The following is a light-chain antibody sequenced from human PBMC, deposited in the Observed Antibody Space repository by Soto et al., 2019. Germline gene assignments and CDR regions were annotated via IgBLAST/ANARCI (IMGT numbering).Light chain of an antibody. CDR2: GVS. V-gene: IGLV2-14*01. Sequence: QSALTQPASVSGSPGQSITISCTGNSSDIGGYDYVSWYQQYPGKAPKLMIYGVSNRPSGVSNRFSGSKSGNTASLTITGLQAEDEADYYCCSYAGSYTWVFGGGTKLTVL. J-gene: IGLJ3*02. CDR1: SSDIGGYDY. CDR3: CSYAGSYTWV.